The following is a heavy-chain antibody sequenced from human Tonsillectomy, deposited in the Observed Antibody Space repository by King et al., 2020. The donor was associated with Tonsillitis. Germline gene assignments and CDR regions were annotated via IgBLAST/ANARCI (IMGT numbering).Heavy chain of an antibody. CDR2: INHSGST. Sequence: VQLPQWGAGLLKPSETLSLTCAVYGGSFSGYHWSWIRQPPGKALEWIGEINHSGSTNYNPSLKSRVTISLDTSKNQFSLKLSSVTAAETAVYYCAGDTDYYDISGYYPHYGMDVWGHGTTVTVSS. V-gene: IGHV4-34*01. D-gene: IGHD3-22*01. CDR1: GGSFSGYH. CDR3: AGDTDYYDISGYYPHYGMDV. J-gene: IGHJ6*02.